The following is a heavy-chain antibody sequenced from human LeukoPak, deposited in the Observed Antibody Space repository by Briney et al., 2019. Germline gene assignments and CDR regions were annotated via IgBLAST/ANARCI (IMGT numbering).Heavy chain of an antibody. D-gene: IGHD3-16*01. J-gene: IGHJ6*03. Sequence: SETLSLTCTVSGGSISSSSYYWSWIRQPPGKGLEWTGYIYYSGSTNYKSSLKSRVTISVDTSKNQFSLKLSSVTAADTAVYYCAREASQKGAHYMDVWGKGTTVTISS. CDR1: GGSISSSSYY. CDR3: AREASQKGAHYMDV. V-gene: IGHV4-61*01. CDR2: IYYSGST.